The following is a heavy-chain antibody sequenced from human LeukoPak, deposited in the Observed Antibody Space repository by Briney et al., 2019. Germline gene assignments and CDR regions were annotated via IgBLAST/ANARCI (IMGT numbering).Heavy chain of an antibody. CDR1: GFTFSIYS. V-gene: IGHV3-21*01. CDR3: ARDGLVGATPADY. D-gene: IGHD1-26*01. CDR2: ISSSSSYI. J-gene: IGHJ4*02. Sequence: NRGGSQSLFCAASGFTFSIYSMKWVRQAAGKGLEWVSSISSSSSYIYYADSVKGRFTISRDNAKNSLYLQMNSLRAEDTAVYYRARDGLVGATPADYWGQGTLVTVSS.